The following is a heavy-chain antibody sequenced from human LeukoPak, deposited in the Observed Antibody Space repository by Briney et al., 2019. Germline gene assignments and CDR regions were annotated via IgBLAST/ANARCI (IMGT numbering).Heavy chain of an antibody. J-gene: IGHJ2*01. CDR1: GYSISSGYY. Sequence: PSETLSLTCTVSGYSISSGYYWGWIRQPPGKGLEWIGSIYHSGSTYYNPSLKSRVTISVDTSKNQFSLKLSSVTAADTAVYYCATLPVYAPGWYFDLWGRGTLVTVSS. CDR3: ATLPVYAPGWYFDL. D-gene: IGHD5/OR15-5a*01. CDR2: IYHSGST. V-gene: IGHV4-38-2*02.